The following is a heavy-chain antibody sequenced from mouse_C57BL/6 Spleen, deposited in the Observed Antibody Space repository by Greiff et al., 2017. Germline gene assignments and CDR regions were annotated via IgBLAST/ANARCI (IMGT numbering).Heavy chain of an antibody. V-gene: IGHV1-69*01. CDR2: IDPSDSYT. J-gene: IGHJ2*01. CDR1: GYTFTSYW. CDR3: ARSGMVTTIFFDY. Sequence: VQLQQPGAELVMPGASVKLSCKASGYTFTSYWMHWVKQRPGQGLEWIGEIDPSDSYTNYNQKFKGKSTLTVDKSSSTAYMQLSSLTSEDSAVYYCARSGMVTTIFFDYWGQGTTLTVSS. D-gene: IGHD2-2*01.